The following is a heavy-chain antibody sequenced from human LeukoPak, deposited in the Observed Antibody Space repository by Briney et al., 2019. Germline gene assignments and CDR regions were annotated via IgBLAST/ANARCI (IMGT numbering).Heavy chain of an antibody. D-gene: IGHD2-8*01. J-gene: IGHJ3*02. CDR3: TTRIVLMVYAPDRREEEVFDI. V-gene: IGHV3-23*01. CDR1: GFTFSSYA. CDR2: ISGSGGST. Sequence: PGGSLRLSCAASGFTFSSYAMSWVRQAPGKGLEWVSVISGSGGSTYYADSVKGRFTISRDNSKNTLYLQMNSLRAEDTGVYYCTTRIVLMVYAPDRREEEVFDIWGQGTMDTVSS.